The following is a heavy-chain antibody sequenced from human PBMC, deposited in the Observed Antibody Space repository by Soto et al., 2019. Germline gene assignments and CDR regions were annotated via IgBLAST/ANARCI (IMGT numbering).Heavy chain of an antibody. V-gene: IGHV1-3*01. Sequence: QVQLVQSGAEVKKPGASVKVSCKASGYTFTSYAMHWVRQAPGQRLEWMAWINAGNGNTKYSQKFRGRVTITRDTSARTAYMELSRLRSEDTAVYYCARVSGWYYFDYWGQGTLVTVSS. CDR2: INAGNGNT. D-gene: IGHD6-19*01. CDR3: ARVSGWYYFDY. CDR1: GYTFTSYA. J-gene: IGHJ4*02.